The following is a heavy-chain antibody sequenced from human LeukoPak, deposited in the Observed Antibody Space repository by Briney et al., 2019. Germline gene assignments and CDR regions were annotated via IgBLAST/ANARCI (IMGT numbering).Heavy chain of an antibody. CDR2: ISAYNGNT. J-gene: IGHJ5*02. CDR1: GYTFTSYG. V-gene: IGHV1-18*01. D-gene: IGHD6-6*01. CDR3: ARDRSIAATGGRFDP. Sequence: ASVKVSCKAFGYTFTSYGISWVRQAPGQGLEWMGWISAYNGNTNYAQKLQGRVTMTTDTSTSTAYMELRSLRSDDTAVYYCARDRSIAATGGRFDPWGQGTLVTVSS.